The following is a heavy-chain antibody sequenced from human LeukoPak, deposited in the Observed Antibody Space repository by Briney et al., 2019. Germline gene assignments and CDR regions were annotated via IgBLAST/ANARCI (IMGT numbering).Heavy chain of an antibody. CDR2: ISAYNGNT. CDR3: ARDRGDFWSGYYPYYYYYYMDV. CDR1: GYTFTSYG. D-gene: IGHD3-3*01. V-gene: IGHV1-18*01. Sequence: GASVKVSCKASGYTFTSYGISWVRQAPGQGLEWMGWISAYNGNTNYAQKLQGRVTMTTDTSTSTAYMELRSLRSDDTAVYYCARDRGDFWSGYYPYYYYYYMDVWGKGTTVTVSS. J-gene: IGHJ6*03.